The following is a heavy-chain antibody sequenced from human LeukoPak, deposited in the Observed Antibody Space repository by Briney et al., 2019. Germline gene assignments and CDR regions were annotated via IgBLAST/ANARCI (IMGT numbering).Heavy chain of an antibody. J-gene: IGHJ2*01. CDR1: GGSISSGGYY. CDR3: ARARNTAMLLWYFDL. D-gene: IGHD5-18*01. V-gene: IGHV4-31*03. Sequence: PSETLSLTCTVSGGSISSGGYYWSWIRQHPGKGLEWIGYIYYSGSTYYNPSLKSRVTISVDTSKNQFSLKLSSVTAADTAVYYCARARNTAMLLWYFDLWGRGTLVTVSS. CDR2: IYYSGST.